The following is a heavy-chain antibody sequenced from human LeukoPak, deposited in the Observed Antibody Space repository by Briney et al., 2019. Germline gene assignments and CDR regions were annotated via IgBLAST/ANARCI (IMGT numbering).Heavy chain of an antibody. CDR2: ISHNGDST. CDR1: GFRFNDYS. V-gene: IGHV3-64D*06. Sequence: PGGSLRLSCSASGFRFNDYSMNWIRQAPGKGLEYVSGISHNGDSTRYANSVKGRFTVSRDNSKNTLYLQMSSLRPEDTAVYYCVTNYGDYGGGAFDVWGQGTKVIVSS. D-gene: IGHD4-17*01. CDR3: VTNYGDYGGGAFDV. J-gene: IGHJ3*01.